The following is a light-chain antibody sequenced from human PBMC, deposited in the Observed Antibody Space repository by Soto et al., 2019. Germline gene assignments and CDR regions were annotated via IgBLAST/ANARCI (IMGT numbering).Light chain of an antibody. Sequence: ESVLTQSPGTLSLSPGERATLSCRASQSLSTGYLAWYQQKPGQAPRLLIYGASSRATGIPDRFSGSGSGTDFTLTINRLEPEDVAVYYCQRRSNWLTFGGGTKVDI. CDR2: GAS. J-gene: IGKJ4*01. V-gene: IGKV3D-20*02. CDR1: QSLSTGY. CDR3: QRRSNWLT.